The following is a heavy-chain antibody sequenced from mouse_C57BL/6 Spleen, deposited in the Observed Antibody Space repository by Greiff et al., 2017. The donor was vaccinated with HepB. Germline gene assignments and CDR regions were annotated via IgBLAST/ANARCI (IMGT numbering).Heavy chain of an antibody. Sequence: QVQLQQSGAELARPGASVKLSCKASGYTFTSYGISWVKQRTGQGLEWIGEIYPRSGNTYYNEKFKGKATLTADKSSSTAYMELRSLTSEDSAVYFCATDYYGSSYEGFDYWGQGTTLTVSS. D-gene: IGHD1-1*01. V-gene: IGHV1-81*01. J-gene: IGHJ2*01. CDR2: IYPRSGNT. CDR1: GYTFTSYG. CDR3: ATDYYGSSYEGFDY.